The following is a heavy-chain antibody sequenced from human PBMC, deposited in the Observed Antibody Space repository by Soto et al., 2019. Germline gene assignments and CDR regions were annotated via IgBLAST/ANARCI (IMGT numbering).Heavy chain of an antibody. V-gene: IGHV3-30*18. Sequence: QTGGSLRLSCAASGFTFSSYGMHWVRQAPGKGLEWVAVISYDGSNKYYADSVKGRFTISRDNSKNTLYLQMNSLRAEDTAVYYCAKPGTTYYYDSSPDYWGQGTLVTVSS. CDR3: AKPGTTYYYDSSPDY. CDR1: GFTFSSYG. D-gene: IGHD3-22*01. CDR2: ISYDGSNK. J-gene: IGHJ4*02.